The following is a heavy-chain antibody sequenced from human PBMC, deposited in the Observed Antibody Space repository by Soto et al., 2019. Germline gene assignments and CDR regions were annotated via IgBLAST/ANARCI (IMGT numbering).Heavy chain of an antibody. CDR3: AKDRRPNYYYGMDC. J-gene: IGHJ6*02. Sequence: QVQLVESGGGVVQPGRSLRLSCAASGFTFSSYGMHWVRQAPGKGLEWVAVISFDGNNKYYADSVKGRFTISRDNSKNTLYLQMNSLRAEDKAVYYCAKDRRPNYYYGMDCWGQGTTVTVSS. D-gene: IGHD6-25*01. CDR1: GFTFSSYG. CDR2: ISFDGNNK. V-gene: IGHV3-30*18.